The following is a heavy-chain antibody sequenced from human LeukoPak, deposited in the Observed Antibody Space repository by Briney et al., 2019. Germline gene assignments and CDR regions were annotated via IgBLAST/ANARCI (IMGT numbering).Heavy chain of an antibody. Sequence: GGSLRLSCAASGFTFSSYAVSWVRQAPGKGLEWVSAISGSGGSTYYADSVKGRFTISKDNSKNTLYLQMNSLRAEDTAVYYCASRPHYYYGMDVWGQGTTVTVSS. V-gene: IGHV3-23*01. CDR2: ISGSGGST. J-gene: IGHJ6*02. CDR1: GFTFSSYA. CDR3: ASRPHYYYGMDV.